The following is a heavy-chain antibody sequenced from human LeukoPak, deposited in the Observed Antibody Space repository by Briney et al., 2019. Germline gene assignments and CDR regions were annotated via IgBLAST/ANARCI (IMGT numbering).Heavy chain of an antibody. CDR1: GGSISSYY. CDR2: IYYSGST. D-gene: IGHD2-21*02. V-gene: IGHV4-59*08. J-gene: IGHJ3*02. CDR3: ARVPSAYCGGDCYLHAFDI. Sequence: SETLSLTCTVSGGSISSYYWSWIRQPPGKGLEWIGYIYYSGSTNYNPSLKSRVTISVDTSKNQFSLKLSSVTAADTAVYYCARVPSAYCGGDCYLHAFDIWGQGTMVTVSS.